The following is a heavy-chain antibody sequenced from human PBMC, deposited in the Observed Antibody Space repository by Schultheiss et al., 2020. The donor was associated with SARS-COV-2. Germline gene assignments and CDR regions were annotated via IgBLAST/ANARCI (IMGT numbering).Heavy chain of an antibody. Sequence: GGSLGLSCAASGFTFSSYAMHWVRQAPGKGLEWVAVISYDGSNKYYADSVKGRFTISRDNSKNTLYLQMNSLRAEDTAVYYCARKSGVWFRELLNHYYGMDVWGQGTTVTVSS. V-gene: IGHV3-30*04. J-gene: IGHJ6*02. CDR3: ARKSGVWFRELLNHYYGMDV. D-gene: IGHD3-10*01. CDR2: ISYDGSNK. CDR1: GFTFSSYA.